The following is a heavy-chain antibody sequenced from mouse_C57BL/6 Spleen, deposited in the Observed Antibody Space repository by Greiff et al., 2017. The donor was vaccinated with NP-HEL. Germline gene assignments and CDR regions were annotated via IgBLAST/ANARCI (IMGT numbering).Heavy chain of an antibody. Sequence: VQLQQSGAELVRPGTSVKVSCKASGYAFTNYLIEWVKQRPGQGLEWIGVINPGSGGTNYNEKFKGKATLTADKSSSTAYMQLSSLTSEDSAVYFCAIWDTTVVGGSGFDYWGQGTTLTVSS. V-gene: IGHV1-54*01. D-gene: IGHD1-1*01. J-gene: IGHJ2*01. CDR1: GYAFTNYL. CDR3: AIWDTTVVGGSGFDY. CDR2: INPGSGGT.